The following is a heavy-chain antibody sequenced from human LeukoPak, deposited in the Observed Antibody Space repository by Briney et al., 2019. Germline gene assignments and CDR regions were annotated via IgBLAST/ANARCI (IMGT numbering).Heavy chain of an antibody. CDR2: IYYSGST. CDR1: GGSVSITSYF. J-gene: IGHJ3*02. CDR3: ARGPIDCSSTSCRHAFDI. V-gene: IGHV4-61*01. Sequence: SETLSLTCTVSGGSVSITSYFWGWIRQPPGKGLEWIGYIYYSGSTNYNPSLKSRVTISVDTSKNQFSLKLSSVTAADTAVYYCARGPIDCSSTSCRHAFDIWGQGTMVTVSS. D-gene: IGHD2-2*01.